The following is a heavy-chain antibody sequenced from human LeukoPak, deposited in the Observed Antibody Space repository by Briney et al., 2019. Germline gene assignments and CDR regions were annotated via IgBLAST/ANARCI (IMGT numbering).Heavy chain of an antibody. J-gene: IGHJ4*02. V-gene: IGHV3-33*06. Sequence: PGRSLRLSCAASGFTFSSYGMHWVRQAPGKGLEWVAVIWYDGSNKYYADSVKGRFTISRDNSKNTLYLQMNSLRAEDTAVYYCAKGNYDSSGHYYFDYWGQGTLVTVSS. CDR3: AKGNYDSSGHYYFDY. CDR1: GFTFSSYG. D-gene: IGHD3-22*01. CDR2: IWYDGSNK.